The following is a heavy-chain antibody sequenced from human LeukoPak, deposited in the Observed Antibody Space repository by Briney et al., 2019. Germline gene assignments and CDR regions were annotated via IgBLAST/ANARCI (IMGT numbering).Heavy chain of an antibody. J-gene: IGHJ5*02. CDR2: MYNSGTT. V-gene: IGHV4-59*08. CDR3: ARHNGGSSSIRA. D-gene: IGHD3-16*01. CDR1: GGSITSYY. Sequence: SVTLSLTCSVSGGSITSYYWSWIRQPPGKGLEWIGYMYNSGTTNYNPSLKSRVTISVDTSKNQFSLKLSSVTAADTAVYYCARHNGGSSSIRAWGQGTLVTVSS.